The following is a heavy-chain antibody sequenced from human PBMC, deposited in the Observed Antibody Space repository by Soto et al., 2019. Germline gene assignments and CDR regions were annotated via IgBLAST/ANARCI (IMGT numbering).Heavy chain of an antibody. V-gene: IGHV3-23*01. J-gene: IGHJ4*02. CDR3: AKDLLGYDFWRGPQTPRDY. Sequence: GGSLRLSCAASGFTFSSYAMIWVRQAPGKGLEWVSAISGSGGSTYYADSVKGRFTISRDNSKNTLYLQMNSLRAEDTAVYYCAKDLLGYDFWRGPQTPRDYWGQGTLVTVSS. CDR1: GFTFSSYA. D-gene: IGHD3-3*01. CDR2: ISGSGGST.